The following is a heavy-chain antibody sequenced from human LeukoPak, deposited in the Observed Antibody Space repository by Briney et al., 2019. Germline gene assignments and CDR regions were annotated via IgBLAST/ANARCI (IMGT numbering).Heavy chain of an antibody. CDR1: GYTLTELS. D-gene: IGHD1-14*01. V-gene: IGHV1-24*01. J-gene: IGHJ4*02. CDR3: ATGEPGPRSPDPGFDY. Sequence: ASVKVSCKVSGYTLTELSMHWVRQAPGKGLEWMGGFDPEDGETIYAQKFQGRVTMTEDTSTDTAYMELSSLRSEDTAVYYCATGEPGPRSPDPGFDYWGQGTLVTVSS. CDR2: FDPEDGET.